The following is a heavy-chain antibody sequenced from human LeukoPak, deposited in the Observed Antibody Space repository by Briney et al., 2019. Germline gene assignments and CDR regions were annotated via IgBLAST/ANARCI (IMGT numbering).Heavy chain of an antibody. J-gene: IGHJ4*02. Sequence: GGSLRLSCAASGITFRSYGMHWVRQAPGKGLEWVAVIWYDGSNKYYADSVKGRFTISRDNSKNTLYLQMDSLRADDTAVYYCARDIAARRLDYWGQGTLVTVSS. D-gene: IGHD6-6*01. CDR3: ARDIAARRLDY. V-gene: IGHV3-33*08. CDR2: IWYDGSNK. CDR1: GITFRSYG.